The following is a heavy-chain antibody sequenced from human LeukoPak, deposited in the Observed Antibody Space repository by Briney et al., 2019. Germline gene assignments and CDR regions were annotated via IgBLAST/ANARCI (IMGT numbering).Heavy chain of an antibody. J-gene: IGHJ5*02. D-gene: IGHD3-16*01. CDR3: GRGRTGFYSDYGCSHNWVDP. V-gene: IGHV5-51*01. Sequence: GESLTISCQTSGYRFTDYWIGWVRQMPGKSLEWVGIIYPSDSDARFSPSFQGQVAMSVDRSTNTAYLHWSTLTASDTGIYFCGRGRTGFYSDYGCSHNWVDPWGQGTLVTVSS. CDR2: IYPSDSDA. CDR1: GYRFTDYW.